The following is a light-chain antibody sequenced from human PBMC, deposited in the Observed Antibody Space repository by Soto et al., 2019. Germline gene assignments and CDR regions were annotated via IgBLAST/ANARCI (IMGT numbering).Light chain of an antibody. CDR2: EVT. J-gene: IGLJ1*01. CDR3: CAYAGSNSYV. V-gene: IGLV2-23*02. CDR1: RSDVGSFDL. Sequence: QSALTQPASGSGSPGQSITISFSGTRSDVGSFDLVSWYQQHPGKAPKLMIYEVTKRPSGISNRFSGSKSGNTASLTISGLQAEDEADYYCCAYAGSNSYVFGTGTKLTVL.